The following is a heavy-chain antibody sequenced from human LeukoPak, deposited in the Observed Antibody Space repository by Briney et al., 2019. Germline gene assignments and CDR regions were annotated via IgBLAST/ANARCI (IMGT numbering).Heavy chain of an antibody. CDR1: GFTFSSYS. Sequence: QPGGSLRLSCAASGFTFSSYSMNWVRQAPGKGLEWVSYISSSSSTIYYADSVKGRFTISRDNAKNSLYLQMNSLRAEDTAVYYCARDGVVVVAALYFDYWGQGTLVTVSS. V-gene: IGHV3-48*01. CDR2: ISSSSSTI. CDR3: ARDGVVVVAALYFDY. J-gene: IGHJ4*02. D-gene: IGHD2-15*01.